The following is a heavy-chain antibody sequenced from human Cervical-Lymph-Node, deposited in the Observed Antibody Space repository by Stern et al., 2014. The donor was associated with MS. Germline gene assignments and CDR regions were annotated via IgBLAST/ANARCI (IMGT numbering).Heavy chain of an antibody. Sequence: VQLVQSGPEVKKPGTSVKVSCKASGFTFTSSAVQWVRQARGQRLEWIGWIVVGSSNANYAQKFQERVTITRDMSTSTAYMELSSLRSEDTAVYYCAAEPMYYSDSVGAFDIWGQGTMVTVSS. CDR3: AAEPMYYSDSVGAFDI. CDR2: IVVGSSNA. CDR1: GFTFTSSA. D-gene: IGHD3-22*01. V-gene: IGHV1-58*01. J-gene: IGHJ3*02.